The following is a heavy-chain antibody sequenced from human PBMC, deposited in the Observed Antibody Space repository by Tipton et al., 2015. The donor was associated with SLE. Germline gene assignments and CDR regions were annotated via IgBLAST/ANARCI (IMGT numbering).Heavy chain of an antibody. CDR1: GFTFSDYY. Sequence: SLRLSCAASGFTFSDYYISWIRQAPGKGLEWVSYIRSGGSTIYYADSVKGRFTISRDNVKNSLYLQMNSLRAEDTAVYYCARDGKVRSGGGYSYGMDVWGQGTTVTVSS. CDR2: IRSGGSTI. D-gene: IGHD3-16*01. J-gene: IGHJ6*02. V-gene: IGHV3-11*01. CDR3: ARDGKVRSGGGYSYGMDV.